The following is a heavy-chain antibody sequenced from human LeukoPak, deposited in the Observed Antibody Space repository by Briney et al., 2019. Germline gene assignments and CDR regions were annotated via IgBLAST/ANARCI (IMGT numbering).Heavy chain of an antibody. CDR1: GYRFIIYW. CDR3: ARHTRDCANGVCWFDP. J-gene: IGHJ5*02. Sequence: GESLKISCKGSGYRFIIYWIGWVRQTPGKGLEWMGIIYPGDSDIRYSPSFQGQVASSADKSISTAYLQWSSLKASDTAMYYCARHTRDCANGVCWFDPWGQGTLVTVSS. CDR2: IYPGDSDI. D-gene: IGHD2-8*01. V-gene: IGHV5-51*01.